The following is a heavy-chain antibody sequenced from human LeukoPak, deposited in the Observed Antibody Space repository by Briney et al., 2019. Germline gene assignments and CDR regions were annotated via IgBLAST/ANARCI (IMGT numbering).Heavy chain of an antibody. CDR3: AREGGSYASKAWFDP. J-gene: IGHJ5*02. CDR2: IYYSGST. V-gene: IGHV4-39*07. Sequence: SETLSLTCTVSGGSISSSSYYWGWIRQPPGKGLEWYGSIYYSGSTYYNPSLKSRVTISVDTSKNQFSLKLSSVTAADTAVYYCAREGGSYASKAWFDPWGQGTLVTVSS. CDR1: GGSISSSSYY. D-gene: IGHD1-26*01.